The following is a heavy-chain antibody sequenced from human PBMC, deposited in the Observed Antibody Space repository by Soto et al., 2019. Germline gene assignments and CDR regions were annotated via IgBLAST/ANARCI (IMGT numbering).Heavy chain of an antibody. V-gene: IGHV1-24*01. CDR3: AKDSKHRAARLPIFDY. CDR2: FDPEDGET. J-gene: IGHJ4*02. D-gene: IGHD6-6*01. CDR1: GYTLTELS. Sequence: GASVTVSCKVSGYTLTELSMHWVRQAPGKGLEWMGGFDPEDGETIYAQKFQGRVTMTEDTSTDTAYMELSSLRSEDTAVYYCAKDSKHRAARLPIFDYRGQGTLVTVSS.